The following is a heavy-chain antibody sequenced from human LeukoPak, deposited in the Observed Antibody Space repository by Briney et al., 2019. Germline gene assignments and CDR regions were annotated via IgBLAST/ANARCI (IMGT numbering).Heavy chain of an antibody. Sequence: GGSLRLSCAASGFTFSSYAMSWVRQAPGKGLEWVSAISGSGGSTYYADSVKGRCTISRDNSKNTLYLQMNSLRAEDTAVYYCAKVRNGYCGSTSCPFDYWGQGTLVTVSS. J-gene: IGHJ4*02. CDR3: AKVRNGYCGSTSCPFDY. V-gene: IGHV3-23*01. D-gene: IGHD2-2*01. CDR1: GFTFSSYA. CDR2: ISGSGGST.